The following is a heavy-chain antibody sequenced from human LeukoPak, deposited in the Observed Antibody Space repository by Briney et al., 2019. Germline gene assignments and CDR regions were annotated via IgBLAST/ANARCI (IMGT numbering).Heavy chain of an antibody. D-gene: IGHD3-10*01. Sequence: GGSLRLSCAASGFTFTNYAMNWVRQDPGKGLEWVSTLSPSGADTYYADSVKGRFTISRDISKNTLYLQMNSLRAEDTAVYYCATPSPPMVRTMDVWGQGTTVTVSS. CDR3: ATPSPPMVRTMDV. CDR1: GFTFTNYA. CDR2: LSPSGADT. V-gene: IGHV3-23*01. J-gene: IGHJ6*02.